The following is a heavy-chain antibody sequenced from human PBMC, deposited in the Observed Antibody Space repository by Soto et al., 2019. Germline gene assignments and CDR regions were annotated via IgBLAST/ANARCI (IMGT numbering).Heavy chain of an antibody. D-gene: IGHD2-2*01. V-gene: IGHV1-18*01. CDR3: ARWDCSSTSCRSNAFDI. CDR1: GYAITIYG. Sequence: ASVKVSWKASGYAITIYGISWVRQAPSQGLEWMGWISTYNGNTNSAQRVQGRVTMTTDTSTSTAYMELRSLRSDDTAVYYCARWDCSSTSCRSNAFDIWGQGTMVTVSS. CDR2: ISTYNGNT. J-gene: IGHJ3*02.